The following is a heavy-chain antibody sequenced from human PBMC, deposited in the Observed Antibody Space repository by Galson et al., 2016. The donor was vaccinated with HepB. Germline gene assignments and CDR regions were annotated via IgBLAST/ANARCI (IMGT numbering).Heavy chain of an antibody. CDR1: GGSISSDYY. CDR2: IYSSEDT. Sequence: ETLSLTCIVSGGSISSDYYWGWIRQPPGRGLEWIGSIYSSEDTYYNPSLKSRVTISVDTPKNQFSLRLDSVTAADTGLYYCATGIVVAGKYYYHYMDVWGKGTTVTVSS. V-gene: IGHV4-39*01. J-gene: IGHJ6*03. D-gene: IGHD6-19*01. CDR3: ATGIVVAGKYYYHYMDV.